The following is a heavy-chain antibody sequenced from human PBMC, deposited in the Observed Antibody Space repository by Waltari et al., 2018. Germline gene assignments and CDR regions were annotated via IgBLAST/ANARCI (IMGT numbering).Heavy chain of an antibody. CDR1: GFTFSSYA. Sequence: EVQLVESGGGLVQPGGSLRRSCAASGFTFSSYAMSWVRQAPGKGLEWVSAISGSGGSTSYADSVKGRFTISRDNSKNTLYLQMNSLRAEDTAVYYCAKDPGPLRLGELSLSGYWGQGTLVTVSS. J-gene: IGHJ4*02. V-gene: IGHV3-23*04. D-gene: IGHD3-16*02. CDR3: AKDPGPLRLGELSLSGY. CDR2: ISGSGGST.